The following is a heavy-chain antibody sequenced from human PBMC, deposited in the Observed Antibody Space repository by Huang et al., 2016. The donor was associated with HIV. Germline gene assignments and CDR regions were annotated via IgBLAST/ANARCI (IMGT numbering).Heavy chain of an antibody. J-gene: IGHJ5*01. V-gene: IGHV1-3*01. CDR1: GYVFSNYA. D-gene: IGHD2-8*02. Sequence: QVYLAQSGIEVKKPGASVKNSPGVSMQVSCTTSGYVFSNYAIHWLRQSPGKRFEWMVWINVGNVKIKVSRKFRGRLNITSDTPATTVFMHLSALTTEDTAVYYCARGGHPLNRVVLVQTWFDSWGPGTAVSVSS. CDR2: INVGNVKI. CDR3: ARGGHPLNRVVLVQTWFDS.